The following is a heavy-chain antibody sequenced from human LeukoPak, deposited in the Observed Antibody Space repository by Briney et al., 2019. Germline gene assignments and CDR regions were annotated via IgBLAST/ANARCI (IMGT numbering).Heavy chain of an antibody. D-gene: IGHD5-18*01. Sequence: ASVHVSCKASGYTFTSYAMNWVRQAPGQGLEWMGWINTNTGNPTYAQGFTGRSVFSLDTSVSTAYLQISSLKAEDTAVYYCVRGGYSYGYVGHWFDPWGQGTLVTVSS. CDR1: GYTFTSYA. CDR3: VRGGYSYGYVGHWFDP. V-gene: IGHV7-4-1*02. CDR2: INTNTGNP. J-gene: IGHJ5*02.